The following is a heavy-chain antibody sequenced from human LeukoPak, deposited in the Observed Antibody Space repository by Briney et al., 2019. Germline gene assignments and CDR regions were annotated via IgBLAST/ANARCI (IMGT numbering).Heavy chain of an antibody. D-gene: IGHD3-10*01. CDR1: GGSISSYY. V-gene: IGHV4-59*01. CDR2: IYYSGST. Sequence: TETLSLTCTVSGGSISSYYWSWIRQPPGKGLEWIGYIYYSGSTNYNPSLKSRVTISVDTSKNQFSLKLSSVTAADTSVYYCARGPLWFGESRGFSGPWGQGTLVTVSS. J-gene: IGHJ5*02. CDR3: ARGPLWFGESRGFSGP.